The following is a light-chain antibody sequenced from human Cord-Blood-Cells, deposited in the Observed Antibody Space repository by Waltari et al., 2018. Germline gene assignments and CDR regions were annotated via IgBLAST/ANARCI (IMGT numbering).Light chain of an antibody. J-gene: IGKJ1*01. CDR3: QQYGSSPPT. Sequence: EIVLTQSPGTLSLSPGERATLSCRASQSVSSSYLAWYQQKPGQAPRLLISGASSRATGIPARFSGSGSGTDFTLTISRLEPEDFAVYYCQQYGSSPPTFGQGTKVEIK. V-gene: IGKV3-20*01. CDR1: QSVSSSY. CDR2: GAS.